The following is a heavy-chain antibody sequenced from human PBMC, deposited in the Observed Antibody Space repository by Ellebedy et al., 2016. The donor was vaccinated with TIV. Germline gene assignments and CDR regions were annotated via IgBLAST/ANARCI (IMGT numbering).Heavy chain of an antibody. CDR1: GGSVSSGSYY. CDR2: IYYSGST. D-gene: IGHD3-22*01. V-gene: IGHV4-61*01. CDR3: ARDHLGRAYYYDSSGPEGFDY. Sequence: SETLSLTXTVSGGSVSSGSYYWSWIRQPPGKGLEWIGYIYYSGSTNYNPSLKSRVTISVDTSKNQFSLKLSSVTAADTAVYYCARDHLGRAYYYDSSGPEGFDYWGQGTLVTVSS. J-gene: IGHJ4*02.